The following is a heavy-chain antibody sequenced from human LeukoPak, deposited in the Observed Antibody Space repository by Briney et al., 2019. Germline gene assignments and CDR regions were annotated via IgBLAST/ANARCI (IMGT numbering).Heavy chain of an antibody. CDR3: ARLGTRTGGSGEYSSSWDY. CDR2: IKPNSGGT. D-gene: IGHD6-13*01. V-gene: IGHV1-2*02. Sequence: ASVKVSCKASGYTFTGYYMHRVRQAPGQGLEWMVWIKPNSGGTNYAQKFQGRVTMTRDTSISTAYMELSRLRSDDTAVYYCARLGTRTGGSGEYSSSWDYWGQGTLVTVSS. J-gene: IGHJ4*02. CDR1: GYTFTGYY.